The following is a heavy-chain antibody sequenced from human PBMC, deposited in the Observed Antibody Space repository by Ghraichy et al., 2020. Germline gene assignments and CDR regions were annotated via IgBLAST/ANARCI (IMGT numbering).Heavy chain of an antibody. Sequence: GGSLRLSCAASGFTFSSYGMHWVRQAPGKGLEWVAVMSNDGKNIYYGDSVKGRFTISRDNSKKTLYLQMNSLRPEDTAVYYCAKSRAAADSTGTTGTSYHGMDVWGQGTTVTVSS. D-gene: IGHD1-1*01. J-gene: IGHJ6*02. CDR2: MSNDGKNI. V-gene: IGHV3-30*18. CDR3: AKSRAAADSTGTTGTSYHGMDV. CDR1: GFTFSSYG.